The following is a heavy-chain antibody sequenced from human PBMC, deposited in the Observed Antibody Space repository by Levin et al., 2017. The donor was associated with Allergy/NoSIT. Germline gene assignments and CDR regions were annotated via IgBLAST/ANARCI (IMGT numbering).Heavy chain of an antibody. CDR2: INTNTGIP. Sequence: AASVKVSCKASGYTFTNYGINWVRQAPGQGLEWMGRINTNTGIPTYAQGFTGRFVFSLDTSVSTAYLQISSLKAGDTAIYFCMSRTIDYWGQGTPVTVSS. J-gene: IGHJ4*02. V-gene: IGHV7-4-1*02. CDR3: MSRTIDY. CDR1: GYTFTNYG.